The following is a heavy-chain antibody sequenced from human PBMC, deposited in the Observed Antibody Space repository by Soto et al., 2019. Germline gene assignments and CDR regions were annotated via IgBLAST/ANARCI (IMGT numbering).Heavy chain of an antibody. J-gene: IGHJ4*02. CDR1: GFTFSSYA. D-gene: IGHD3-10*01. CDR3: AKGDYYGSGSYFDY. CDR2: ISYDGSNK. Sequence: QVQLVESGGGVVQPGRSLRLSCAASGFTFSSYAMHWVRQAPGKGLEWVAVISYDGSNKYYADSVKGRFTISRDNSKNTLYLQMNSLRAEDTAVCYCAKGDYYGSGSYFDYWGQGTLVTVSS. V-gene: IGHV3-30*18.